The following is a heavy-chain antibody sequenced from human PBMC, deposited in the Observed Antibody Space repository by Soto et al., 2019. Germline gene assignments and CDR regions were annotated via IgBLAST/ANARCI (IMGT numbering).Heavy chain of an antibody. CDR1: GYTFTSYD. CDR3: SLGGVIVLDAFDI. V-gene: IGHV1-8*01. CDR2: MNPNSNNT. D-gene: IGHD3-16*02. Sequence: SVKVSCKASGYTFTSYDVNWVRQATGQGLEWMGRMNPNSNNTAYAQKFQGRVTMTWDTSISTAYMELSSLRSEDTAVYYCSLGGVIVLDAFDIWGQGTMVTVSS. J-gene: IGHJ3*02.